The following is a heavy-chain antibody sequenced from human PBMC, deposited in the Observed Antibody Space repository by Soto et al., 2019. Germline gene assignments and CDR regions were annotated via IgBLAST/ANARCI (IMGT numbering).Heavy chain of an antibody. CDR2: IWYDGSNK. CDR1: GFSFSSYG. Sequence: VRLVESGGGVVQPGRSLRLSCAASGFSFSSYGMHWVRQAPGKGLEWVAGIWYDGSNKYYGDSAKGRFTISRDNSMNTVYLEMNSLRAEDTAVYYCARVSGAGYYDRTCYFDYGGQGTLVTVSS. J-gene: IGHJ4*02. D-gene: IGHD3-22*01. V-gene: IGHV3-33*01. CDR3: ARVSGAGYYDRTCYFDY.